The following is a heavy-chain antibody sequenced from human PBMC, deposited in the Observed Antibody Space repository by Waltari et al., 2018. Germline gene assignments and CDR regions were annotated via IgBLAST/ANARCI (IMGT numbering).Heavy chain of an antibody. J-gene: IGHJ4*02. V-gene: IGHV5-51*01. Sequence: EVQLVQSGAEVKKPGESLKISCKGSGYSFTSYWIGWVRQMPGKGLEWMGITYPGHSDTRYSPSFQGQVTISADKSSSTAYRQGSSLKASDTAMYYCATSYYYDRSGYYQFDYWGQGTLVTVSS. D-gene: IGHD3-22*01. CDR3: ATSYYYDRSGYYQFDY. CDR1: GYSFTSYW. CDR2: TYPGHSDT.